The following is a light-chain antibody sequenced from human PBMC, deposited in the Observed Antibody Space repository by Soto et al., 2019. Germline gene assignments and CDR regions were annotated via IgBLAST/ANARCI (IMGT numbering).Light chain of an antibody. CDR1: SSDVGGYNF. Sequence: QSVLTQPASVSGSPGQSITISCTGTSSDVGGYNFVSWYQQHPGKAPKLMIYEVSNRPSGVSYRFSGSKSGNTASLTISGLQAEDEADYYCSSYTSSGTLVFGGGTQLTVL. J-gene: IGLJ2*01. CDR2: EVS. V-gene: IGLV2-14*01. CDR3: SSYTSSGTLV.